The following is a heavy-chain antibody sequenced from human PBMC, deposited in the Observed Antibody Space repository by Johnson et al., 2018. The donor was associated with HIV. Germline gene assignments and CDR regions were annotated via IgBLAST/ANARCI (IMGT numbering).Heavy chain of an antibody. V-gene: IGHV3-20*04. CDR3: SKGVASTTVAAFDI. CDR1: GFTFDDYA. J-gene: IGHJ3*02. Sequence: VQLVESGGGLVQPGRSLRLSCAASGFTFDDYAMHWVRQAPGRGLEWVSGINWNGGSAGYTDSVRGRFTISRDSAQNSVSLQMNSLRAEDTALYYCSKGVASTTVAAFDIWGPGTMVTVSS. D-gene: IGHD4-17*01. CDR2: INWNGGSA.